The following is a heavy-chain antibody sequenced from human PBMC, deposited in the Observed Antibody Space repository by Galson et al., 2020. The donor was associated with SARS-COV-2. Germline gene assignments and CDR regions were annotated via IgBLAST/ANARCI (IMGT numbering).Heavy chain of an antibody. CDR1: GGSISSSNW. V-gene: IGHV4-4*02. D-gene: IGHD6-13*01. CDR2: IYHSGST. CDR3: ARDLGLSSRWSLDS. J-gene: IGHJ4*02. Sequence: ASETLSLTCAVSGGSISSSNWWSWVRQPPGKGLEWIGEIYHSGSTNYHPSLKSRVTISVDKSKNQFSLKLSSVTAADTAVYYCARDLGLSSRWSLDSWGQGTLVTVSS.